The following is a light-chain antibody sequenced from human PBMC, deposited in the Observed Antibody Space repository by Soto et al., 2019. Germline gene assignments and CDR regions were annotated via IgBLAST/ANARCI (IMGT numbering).Light chain of an antibody. V-gene: IGKV3-15*01. Sequence: EIVMTQSPATLAVSPGETATLSCKASQSLSGNLAWYQQKPGQAPRLLIFRASTRATGVPARFSGSGSGTDFTLTISSLEPEDFALYYCQQRNNWPPITFGQGTRLEIK. J-gene: IGKJ5*01. CDR2: RAS. CDR3: QQRNNWPPIT. CDR1: QSLSGN.